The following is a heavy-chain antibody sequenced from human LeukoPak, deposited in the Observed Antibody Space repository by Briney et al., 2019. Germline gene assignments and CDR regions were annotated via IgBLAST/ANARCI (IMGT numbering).Heavy chain of an antibody. D-gene: IGHD1-1*01. CDR3: AKDLWTKQNAPGYFDY. V-gene: IGHV3-30*02. CDR1: AFTFTSYG. Sequence: PGGSLRLTCAVSAFTFTSYGMHWVRQAPGKGLEWVAFIRYDGSKQYDIDSVKGRFTVSRDNSRNTLYLQINNMKAENTVVYYRAKDLWTKQNAPGYFDYWGQGTLVTVSS. CDR2: IRYDGSKQ. J-gene: IGHJ4*02.